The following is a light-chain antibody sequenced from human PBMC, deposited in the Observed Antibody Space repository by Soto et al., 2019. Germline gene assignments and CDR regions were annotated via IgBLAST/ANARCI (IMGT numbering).Light chain of an antibody. V-gene: IGKV3-11*01. CDR3: QHRSSWPIT. CDR1: QSVRSY. J-gene: IGKJ5*01. CDR2: DAS. Sequence: EIVLTQSPATLSLSPGDRATLSCRASQSVRSYLIWYQQKPGQAPRLLMYDASNRASGIPGRFTGSGSGTDFTLTISSLVPEDFAVYYCQHRSSWPITFGQGTRLEIK.